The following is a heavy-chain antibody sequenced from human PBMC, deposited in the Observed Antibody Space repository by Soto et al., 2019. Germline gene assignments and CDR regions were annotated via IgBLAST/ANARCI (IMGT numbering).Heavy chain of an antibody. J-gene: IGHJ4*02. V-gene: IGHV3-23*01. CDR1: GFTFSNYA. Sequence: EVQLLESGGGLAQPGGSLRLSCTASGFTFSNYAMTWVRQAPGKGLEWVSSIRGSGDYTNYADSAKGRFTISRDNSRNTLYMQMNRLRAEDTAVYYCAKTPSKYASGSYYDYWGQGTLVTVSP. CDR3: AKTPSKYASGSYYDY. D-gene: IGHD3-10*01. CDR2: IRGSGDYT.